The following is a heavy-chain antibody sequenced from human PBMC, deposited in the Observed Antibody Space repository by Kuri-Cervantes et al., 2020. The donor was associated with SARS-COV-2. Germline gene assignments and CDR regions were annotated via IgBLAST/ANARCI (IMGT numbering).Heavy chain of an antibody. D-gene: IGHD4-23*01. CDR1: GFTISSYA. J-gene: IGHJ4*02. Sequence: GESLKISCAASGFTISSYAMSWVRQAPGKGLEWVSAISGSGGNTYYADSVKGRFTISRDNSKNTLYLQMNSLRAEDTAVYYCAKAPRPHWDGGNSGDYWGQGTLVTVSS. CDR2: ISGSGGNT. CDR3: AKAPRPHWDGGNSGDY. V-gene: IGHV3-23*01.